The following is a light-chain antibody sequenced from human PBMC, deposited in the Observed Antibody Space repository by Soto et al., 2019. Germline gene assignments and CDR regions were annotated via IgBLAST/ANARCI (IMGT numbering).Light chain of an antibody. Sequence: DIQLTQSPSFLSASVGDRVTITCRASQDIRSYLAWYQQKPGQAPKLLIYAASTLQSGVPSRFSGSGSGTEFTLTISSLQPEDFATYYCQQLDTYPPFTFGPGTKVDIK. J-gene: IGKJ3*01. CDR2: AAS. CDR1: QDIRSY. V-gene: IGKV1-9*01. CDR3: QQLDTYPPFT.